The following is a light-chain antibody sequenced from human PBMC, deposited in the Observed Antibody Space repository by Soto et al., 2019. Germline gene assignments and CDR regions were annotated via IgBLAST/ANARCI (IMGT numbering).Light chain of an antibody. Sequence: IVLTQSPGTLSLSPGERATVSCRASETIGRAYFAWYQHRPGRTPRLVLSATSNRAAGIPDRFGGSGSGADFTLTISGDEPEDFAVYYCQKYVSSPWAFGQGTKGEI. CDR2: ATS. CDR3: QKYVSSPWA. CDR1: ETIGRAY. J-gene: IGKJ1*01. V-gene: IGKV3-20*01.